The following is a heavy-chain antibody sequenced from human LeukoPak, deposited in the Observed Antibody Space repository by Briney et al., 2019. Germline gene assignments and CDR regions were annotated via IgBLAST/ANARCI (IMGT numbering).Heavy chain of an antibody. Sequence: SETLSLTCTVSGGSISSYYWSWIRQPPGKGLEWIGYIYYSGGTNYNPSLMSRVTISADTSKNQFSLKLTSVTAADTAVYYCARHLTIAAAGTFDSWGQGTLVTVSS. CDR3: ARHLTIAAAGTFDS. D-gene: IGHD6-13*01. CDR2: IYYSGGT. CDR1: GGSISSYY. V-gene: IGHV4-59*08. J-gene: IGHJ4*02.